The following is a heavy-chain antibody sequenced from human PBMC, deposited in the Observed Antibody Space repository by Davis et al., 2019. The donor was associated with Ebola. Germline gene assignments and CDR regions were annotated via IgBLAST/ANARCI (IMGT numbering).Heavy chain of an antibody. CDR2: ISAYNGNT. CDR3: ARTSIVGTTTTASDI. Sequence: ASVKVSCKASGYTFKNSAISWVRQAPGQGLEWMGWISAYNGNTASAQILQGRVTLTTDTSTGTAYMELRSLRSDDTAVYFCARTSIVGTTTTASDIWGQGTLVTVSS. V-gene: IGHV1-18*01. J-gene: IGHJ3*02. D-gene: IGHD1-26*01. CDR1: GYTFKNSA.